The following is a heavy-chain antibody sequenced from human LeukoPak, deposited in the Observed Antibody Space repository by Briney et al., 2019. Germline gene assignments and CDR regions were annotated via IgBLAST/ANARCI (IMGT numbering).Heavy chain of an antibody. CDR2: ITWNGDKT. V-gene: IGHV3-20*04. CDR1: GFSFDDYD. D-gene: IGHD2-2*01. Sequence: PGGSLRLSCAASGFSFDDYDMSGVRQVPGRGLEWVSGITWNGDKTGYADSVKGRCAISRDNTKNSLYLQMSTLRAEDTALYYCARDPFCSSTAGCYFEDWFDPWGPGTLVTVSS. CDR3: ARDPFCSSTAGCYFEDWFDP. J-gene: IGHJ5*02.